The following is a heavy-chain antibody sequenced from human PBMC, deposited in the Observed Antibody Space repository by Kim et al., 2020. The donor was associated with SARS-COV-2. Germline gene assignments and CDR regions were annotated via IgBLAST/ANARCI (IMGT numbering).Heavy chain of an antibody. D-gene: IGHD2-15*01. J-gene: IGHJ6*02. CDR1: GYTFTSYG. V-gene: IGHV1-18*01. CDR2: ISAYNGNT. Sequence: ASVKVSCKASGYTFTSYGISWVRQAPGQGLEWMGWISAYNGNTNYAQKLQGRVTMTTDTSTSTAYMELRSLRSDDTAVYYCERRCSGGSCYYYYGMDVWGQGTTVTVSS. CDR3: ERRCSGGSCYYYYGMDV.